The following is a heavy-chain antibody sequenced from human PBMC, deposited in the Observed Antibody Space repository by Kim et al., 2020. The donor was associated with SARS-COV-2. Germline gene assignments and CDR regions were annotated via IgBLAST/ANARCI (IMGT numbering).Heavy chain of an antibody. V-gene: IGHV4-34*13. CDR3: ATAYYYDSSGPPPFDY. J-gene: IGHJ4*02. Sequence: SLKMRVTISVDTSKNQFSLKLSAVTAADTAVYYCATAYYYDSSGPPPFDYWGQGTLVTVSS. D-gene: IGHD3-22*01.